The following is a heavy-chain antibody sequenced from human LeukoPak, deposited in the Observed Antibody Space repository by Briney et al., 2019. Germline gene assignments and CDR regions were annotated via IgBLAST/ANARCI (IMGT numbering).Heavy chain of an antibody. CDR3: AKGGDYMGYSGNGSTFDI. D-gene: IGHD1-26*01. V-gene: IGHV3-30*18. J-gene: IGHJ3*02. CDR1: GFTFSGYG. Sequence: GGSLRLSCAASGFTFSGYGMHWVRQAPGKGLECVAVISYDGSNKYYADSVKGRFTISRDNSKNTLYLQMNSLRAEDTAVYYCAKGGDYMGYSGNGSTFDIWGQGTMVTVSS. CDR2: ISYDGSNK.